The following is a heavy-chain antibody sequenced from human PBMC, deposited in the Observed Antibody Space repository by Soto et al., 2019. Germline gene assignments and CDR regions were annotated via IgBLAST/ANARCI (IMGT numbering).Heavy chain of an antibody. D-gene: IGHD6-19*01. Sequence: PSQTLSLTCAISGDSVSSNSAAWNWIRQSPSRGLEWLGRTYYRSKWYNDYAVSVKSRITINPDTSKNQFSLQLNSVAPEDTAVYYCARDGRIAVAGTRRYYYYYGMDVWGQGTTVTVSS. J-gene: IGHJ6*02. V-gene: IGHV6-1*01. CDR3: ARDGRIAVAGTRRYYYYYGMDV. CDR1: GDSVSSNSAA. CDR2: TYYRSKWYN.